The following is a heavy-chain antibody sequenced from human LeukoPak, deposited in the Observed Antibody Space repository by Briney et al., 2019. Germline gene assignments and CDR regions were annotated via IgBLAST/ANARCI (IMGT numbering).Heavy chain of an antibody. Sequence: GGSLRLSCAASGFTFTSYSMNWVRQAPGKGLEWVSYISSSSSTIHYADSVKGRFTISGDNANNSLYLQMNFLRDDDTAVYFCATGELGGASWGQGTLVTVSS. V-gene: IGHV3-48*02. D-gene: IGHD3-16*01. J-gene: IGHJ5*02. CDR1: GFTFTSYS. CDR3: ATGELGGAS. CDR2: ISSSSSTI.